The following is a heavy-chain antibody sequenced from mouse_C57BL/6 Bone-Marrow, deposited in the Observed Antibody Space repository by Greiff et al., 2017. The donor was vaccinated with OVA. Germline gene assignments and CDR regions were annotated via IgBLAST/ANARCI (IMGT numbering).Heavy chain of an antibody. V-gene: IGHV2-2*01. Sequence: QVQLQQSGPGLVQPSQSLSITCTVSGFSLTSYGVHWVRQSPGKGLEWLGVIWSGGSTDYNAAFISRLSISKDNSKSQVFFKMNSLQADDTAIYYCARNRDYDYDGYYAMDYWGQGTSVTVSS. CDR2: IWSGGST. CDR1: GFSLTSYG. J-gene: IGHJ4*01. D-gene: IGHD2-4*01. CDR3: ARNRDYDYDGYYAMDY.